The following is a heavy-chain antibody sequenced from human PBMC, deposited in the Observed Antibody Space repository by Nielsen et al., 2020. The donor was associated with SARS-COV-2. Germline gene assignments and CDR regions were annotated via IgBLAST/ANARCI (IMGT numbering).Heavy chain of an antibody. CDR2: ISGSGSAI. Sequence: GGSLRLSCAGSGFSFSSYSMNWVRQAPGKGLEWVSYISGSGSAIYYADSVEGRFTISRDNAKNSLYLLMNSLRAEDTAVYYCARDPGPYTSGHGYWGQGTLVTVSS. CDR1: GFSFSSYS. V-gene: IGHV3-48*04. D-gene: IGHD6-19*01. CDR3: ARDPGPYTSGHGY. J-gene: IGHJ4*02.